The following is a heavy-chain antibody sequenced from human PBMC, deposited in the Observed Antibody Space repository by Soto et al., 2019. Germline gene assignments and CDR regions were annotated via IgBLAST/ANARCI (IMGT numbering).Heavy chain of an antibody. CDR2: IKQDGSEK. J-gene: IGHJ4*02. CDR3: ARDYYASGSHDQ. D-gene: IGHD3-10*01. Sequence: EVQLVESGGGLVQPGGSLRLSCAASGFAFSSYWMTWVRQAPGEGLEWVGNIKQDGSEKYYGDSVKGRFSISRDNAKNSLYLQMNSLRAEDTAVYYCARDYYASGSHDQWGQGTLVTVSS. CDR1: GFAFSSYW. V-gene: IGHV3-7*01.